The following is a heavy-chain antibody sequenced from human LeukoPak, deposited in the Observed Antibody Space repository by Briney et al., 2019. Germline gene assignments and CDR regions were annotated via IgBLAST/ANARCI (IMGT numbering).Heavy chain of an antibody. CDR1: GFTFTSYA. Sequence: GGSLRLSCAASGFTFTSYAMTWVRPAPGKGLEGVSAIRWRCGSPYQPDSVKGRLTISRDNSKNTMYLQMNSLRAEDTAVYYRATGGGYYFWSGYRYFDYWGQGTLVIVSS. CDR3: ATGGGYYFWSGYRYFDY. V-gene: IGHV3-23*01. CDR2: IRWRCGSP. J-gene: IGHJ4*02. D-gene: IGHD3-3*01.